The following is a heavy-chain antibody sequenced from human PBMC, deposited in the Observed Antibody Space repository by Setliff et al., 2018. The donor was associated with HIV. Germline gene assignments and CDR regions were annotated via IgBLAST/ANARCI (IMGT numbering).Heavy chain of an antibody. V-gene: IGHV3-66*02. J-gene: IGHJ4*02. D-gene: IGHD3-22*01. CDR1: GFTVSSHY. Sequence: SCAASGFTVSSHYMSWVRQAPGKGLEWVSTIYSDGSTYHADSVKGRFTLSRDTSKNTLSLQMNSLRPEDTAVFYCARVRLYSSALDYWGQGTLVTVSS. CDR2: IYSDGST. CDR3: ARVRLYSSALDY.